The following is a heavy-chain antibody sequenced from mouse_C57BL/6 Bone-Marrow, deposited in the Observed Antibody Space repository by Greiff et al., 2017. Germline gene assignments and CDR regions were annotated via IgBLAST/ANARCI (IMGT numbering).Heavy chain of an antibody. CDR2: IDPETGGT. V-gene: IGHV1-15*01. CDR3: TRDYYDGSRAWYFDV. Sequence: VQLQQSGAELVRPGASVTLSCKASGYTFTDYEMHWVKQTPVHGLEWIGAIDPETGGTAYNQKFKGKAILTADKSSSTAYMELRSLTSEDSAVYYCTRDYYDGSRAWYFDVWGTGTTVTVSS. D-gene: IGHD1-1*01. J-gene: IGHJ1*03. CDR1: GYTFTDYE.